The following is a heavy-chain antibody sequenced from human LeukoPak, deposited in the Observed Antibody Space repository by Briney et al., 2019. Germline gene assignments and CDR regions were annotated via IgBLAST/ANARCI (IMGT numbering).Heavy chain of an antibody. CDR1: GASFSSGDQY. Sequence: PSETLSLTCTVSGASFSSGDQYWNWIRQSRGKGLEWIGSIHPSCMLYNHPSLESRLTISIDTSKNQFSLNLNSVTAADTAVYFCSRGLDSRKLGYWGQGTLVTVSS. V-gene: IGHV4-31*03. CDR2: IHPSCML. CDR3: SRGLDSRKLGY. J-gene: IGHJ4*02. D-gene: IGHD3-22*01.